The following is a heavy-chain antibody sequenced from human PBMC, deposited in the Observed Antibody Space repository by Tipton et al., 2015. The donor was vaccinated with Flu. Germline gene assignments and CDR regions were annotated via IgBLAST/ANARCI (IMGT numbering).Heavy chain of an antibody. D-gene: IGHD2-15*01. CDR3: AREDVVETATFDY. V-gene: IGHV3-48*03. CDR2: ISSSGNTI. Sequence: SLRLSCEASGFSLRSHEMNWVRQAPGKGLEWVSYISSSGNTIYYTDSVKGRFIISKDNAKNSLYLQMNSLRVEDTAVYYCAREDVVETATFDYWGRGVLVTVSS. CDR1: GFSLRSHE. J-gene: IGHJ4*02.